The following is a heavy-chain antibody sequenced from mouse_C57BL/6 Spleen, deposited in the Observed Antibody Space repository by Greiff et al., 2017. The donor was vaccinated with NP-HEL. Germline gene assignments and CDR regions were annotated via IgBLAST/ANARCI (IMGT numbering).Heavy chain of an antibody. V-gene: IGHV10-3*01. CDR2: IRSKSSNYAT. D-gene: IGHD1-1*01. Sequence: EVQVVESGGGLVQPKGSLKLSCAASGFTFNTYAMHWVRQSPGKGLEWVARIRSKSSNYATYYADSVKDRFTISRDDSQSMLYLQMNNLKTEDTAMYYCVRDHLYYYGSSSHWYFDVWGTGTTVTVSS. J-gene: IGHJ1*03. CDR3: VRDHLYYYGSSSHWYFDV. CDR1: GFTFNTYA.